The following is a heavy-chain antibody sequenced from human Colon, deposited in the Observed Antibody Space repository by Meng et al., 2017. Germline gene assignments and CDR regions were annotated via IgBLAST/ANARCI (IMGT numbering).Heavy chain of an antibody. D-gene: IGHD2-2*01. V-gene: IGHV4-4*01. J-gene: IGHJ4*02. Sequence: QGRAQGAGPGLVKPSGTLSLSCSVSSGSISSSNLWSWVRQPPGRGLEWLGEIYHSVRTNYNPSLKSRVTISVDKSKNQFSLKLSSVTAADTAVYCCASGRKYCSSTSCYGQFDYWGQGTLVTVSS. CDR2: IYHSVRT. CDR3: ASGRKYCSSTSCYGQFDY. CDR1: SGSISSSNL.